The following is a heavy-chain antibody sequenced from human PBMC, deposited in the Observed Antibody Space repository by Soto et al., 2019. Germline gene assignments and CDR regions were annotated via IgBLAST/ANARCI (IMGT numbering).Heavy chain of an antibody. CDR2: IIPISETT. J-gene: IGHJ6*02. CDR1: GGTFSSYA. Sequence: QVQLVQSGAEVKKPGSSVKVSCKASGGTFSSYAISWVRQAPGQGLEWMGGIIPISETTNYAQKFQGRVTITADESKSTAYMELSSPRSEDTAVYYCARSQGSSTSLEIYYYYYYGMDAWGQGTTVTVSS. V-gene: IGHV1-69*01. CDR3: ARSQGSSTSLEIYYYYYYGMDA. D-gene: IGHD2-2*01.